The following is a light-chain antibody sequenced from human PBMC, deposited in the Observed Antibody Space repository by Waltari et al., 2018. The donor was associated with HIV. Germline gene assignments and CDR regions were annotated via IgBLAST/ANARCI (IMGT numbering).Light chain of an antibody. CDR2: WAS. CDR3: QQYFTIGPA. V-gene: IGKV4-1*01. Sequence: DIVMTQSPDSLAVSVGERATVKCRSSRTVFFYSTNQNFLAWYQQKPGQSPKLLFYWASTRASGVPDRFTASGSGTDFSLTISGLQADDVAVYYCQQYFTIGPAFGGGTKLEIK. CDR1: RTVFFYSTNQNF. J-gene: IGKJ4*01.